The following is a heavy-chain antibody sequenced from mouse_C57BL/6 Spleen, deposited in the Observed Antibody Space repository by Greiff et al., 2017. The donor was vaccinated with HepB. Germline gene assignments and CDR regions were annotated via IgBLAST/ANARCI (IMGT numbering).Heavy chain of an antibody. J-gene: IGHJ3*01. CDR2: ISYDGSN. D-gene: IGHD2-5*01. CDR1: GYSITSGYY. CDR3: ARDSNYPGAWFAY. V-gene: IGHV3-6*01. Sequence: ESGPGLVKPSQSLSLTCSVTGYSITSGYYWNWIRQFPGNKLEWMGYISYDGSNNYNPSLKNRISITRDTSKNQFFLKLNSVTTEDTATYYCARDSNYPGAWFAYWGQGTLVTVSA.